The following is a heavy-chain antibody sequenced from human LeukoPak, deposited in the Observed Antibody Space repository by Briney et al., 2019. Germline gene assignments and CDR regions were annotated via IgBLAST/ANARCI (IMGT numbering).Heavy chain of an antibody. Sequence: PGGSLRLSCAASGFTFSSYAMSWVRQAPGQGLEWVSVISGSGGTTYYADSVKGRVTISRANSKNTLCLHMNRLRAAATTVYCLAKYSGPTAGYFDYWGQGTLVTVSS. V-gene: IGHV3-23*01. J-gene: IGHJ4*02. CDR1: GFTFSSYA. CDR3: AKYSGPTAGYFDY. D-gene: IGHD5-12*01. CDR2: ISGSGGTT.